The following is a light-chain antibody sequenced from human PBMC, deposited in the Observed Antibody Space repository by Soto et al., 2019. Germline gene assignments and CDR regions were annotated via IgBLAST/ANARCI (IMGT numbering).Light chain of an antibody. CDR3: QKYSSAPWT. CDR2: AAS. J-gene: IGKJ1*01. CDR1: QNIYNY. Sequence: DIQMTQSPSSLSASVGDRVTITCRASQNIYNYLAWYQHKPGKVPKLLIYAASTLQSGVPSRFSGSGYGTDFTLTISSLQPEDVATYYCQKYSSAPWTFGQGTKVEIK. V-gene: IGKV1-27*01.